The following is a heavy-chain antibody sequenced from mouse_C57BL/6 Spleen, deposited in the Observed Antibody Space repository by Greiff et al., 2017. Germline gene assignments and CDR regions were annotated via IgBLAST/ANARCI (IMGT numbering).Heavy chain of an antibody. CDR2: ISDGGSYT. V-gene: IGHV5-4*01. J-gene: IGHJ4*01. D-gene: IGHD2-4*01. Sequence: EVKVEESGGGLVKPGGSLKLSCAASGFTFSSYAMSWVRQTPEKRLEWVATISDGGSYTYYPDNVKGRFTISRDNAKNNLYLQMSHLKSEDTAMYYCARDPYYDYDRYYAMDYWGQGTSVTVSS. CDR1: GFTFSSYA. CDR3: ARDPYYDYDRYYAMDY.